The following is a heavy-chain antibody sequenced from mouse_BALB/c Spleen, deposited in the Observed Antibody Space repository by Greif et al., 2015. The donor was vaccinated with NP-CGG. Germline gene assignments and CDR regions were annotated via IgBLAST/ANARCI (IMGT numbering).Heavy chain of an antibody. CDR3: PDLGQRAMDH. V-gene: IGHV14-4*02. D-gene: IGHD3-3*01. CDR1: GFNIKDYY. Sequence: VQLKQSGAELVRSGASVKLSCTASGFNIKDYYMHWVKQRPEQGLEWIGWIDPENGDTEYAPKFQGKATMTADTSSNTAYLQLSSLTSEDTAVYYCPDLGQRAMDHWGQGTSVTVSS. CDR2: IDPENGDT. J-gene: IGHJ4*01.